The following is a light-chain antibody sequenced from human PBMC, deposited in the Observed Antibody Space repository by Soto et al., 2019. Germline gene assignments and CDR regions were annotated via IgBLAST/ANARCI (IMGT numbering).Light chain of an antibody. V-gene: IGKV4-1*01. CDR3: QQYYSTPLT. CDR1: QSVLSSSNNKNY. J-gene: IGKJ4*01. Sequence: DFVMTQSPDSLAVSLGERATINCKSSQSVLSSSNNKNYLAWYQQEPGQPPKLLIYWASTRESVVPDRFSGSGSGTDFTLTISSLQAEDVAVYYCQQYYSTPLTFGGGTKVEIK. CDR2: WAS.